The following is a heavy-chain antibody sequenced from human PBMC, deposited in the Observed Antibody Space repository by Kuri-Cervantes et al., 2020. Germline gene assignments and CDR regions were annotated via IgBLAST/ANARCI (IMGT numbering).Heavy chain of an antibody. CDR2: ISYDGSNK. CDR3: AKGKRDYGDYFDY. D-gene: IGHD4-17*01. V-gene: IGHV3-30-3*01. J-gene: IGHJ4*02. CDR1: GFTFSSYA. Sequence: GESLKISCAASGFTFSSYAMHWVRQAPGKGLEWVAVISYDGSNKYYADSVKGRFTISRDNSKNTLYVQMNSLRAEDTAVYYCAKGKRDYGDYFDYWGQGTLVTVSS.